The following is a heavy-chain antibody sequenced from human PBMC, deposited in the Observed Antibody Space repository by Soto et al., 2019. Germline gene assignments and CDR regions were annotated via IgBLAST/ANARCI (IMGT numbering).Heavy chain of an antibody. Sequence: GGSLRLSWAASGFTFSNAWVNWVLQAPWEGLEWVGRIKSKTDGGTTDYAAPVKGRFTISRDDSKNTLYLQMNSLKTEDTAVYYCTTDPIGDFWSGYFRNRAIGYYYYGMDVWGQGTTVTVSS. CDR1: GFTFSNAW. CDR2: IKSKTDGGTT. D-gene: IGHD3-3*01. V-gene: IGHV3-15*07. J-gene: IGHJ6*02. CDR3: TTDPIGDFWSGYFRNRAIGYYYYGMDV.